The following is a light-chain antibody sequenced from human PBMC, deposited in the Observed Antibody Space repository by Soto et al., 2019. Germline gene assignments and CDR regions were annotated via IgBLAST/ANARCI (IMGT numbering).Light chain of an antibody. J-gene: IGKJ3*01. CDR3: QQYNNWPPGAT. V-gene: IGKV3-15*01. CDR1: LTVSNN. Sequence: DIVMTQSPATLSVSPGERATLSCRASLTVSNNLAWYQQKPGQAPRLLIYYASTRATGIPGRFSGSGSVKDFTLTISSVQSEDVAVYYCQQYNNWPPGATFGPGTRVDIK. CDR2: YAS.